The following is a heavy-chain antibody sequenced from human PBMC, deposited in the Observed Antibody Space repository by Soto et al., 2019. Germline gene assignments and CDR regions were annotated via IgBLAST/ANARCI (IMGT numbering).Heavy chain of an antibody. D-gene: IGHD2-2*01. V-gene: IGHV4-59*01. CDR2: IYYSGST. CDR1: GGSISSYY. Sequence: ETLSLTCTVSGGSISSYYWSWIRQPPGKGLEWIGYIYYSGSTNYNPSLKSRVTISVDTSKNQFSLKLSSVTAADTAVYYCASVPAAMVPYYYYYMDVWGKGTTVTRLL. CDR3: ASVPAAMVPYYYYYMDV. J-gene: IGHJ6*03.